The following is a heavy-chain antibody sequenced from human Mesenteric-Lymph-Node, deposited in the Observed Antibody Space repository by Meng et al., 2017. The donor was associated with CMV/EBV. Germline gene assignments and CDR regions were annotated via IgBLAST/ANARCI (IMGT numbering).Heavy chain of an antibody. D-gene: IGHD2-2*01. CDR1: GFTFSSYP. V-gene: IGHV3-30*04. CDR3: ARPHCTSSSCYCFDY. J-gene: IGHJ4*02. CDR2: IIYDGSNE. Sequence: GGSLRLSCAASGFTFSSYPIHWVRQAPGKGLEWVAVIIYDGSNEYYADSVRGRFTISRDNSKNTLYLQMNSLRPEDTAVYYCARPHCTSSSCYCFDYWGQGALVTVSS.